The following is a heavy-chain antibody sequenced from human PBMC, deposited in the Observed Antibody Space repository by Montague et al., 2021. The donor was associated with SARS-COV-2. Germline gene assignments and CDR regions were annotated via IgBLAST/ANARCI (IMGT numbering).Heavy chain of an antibody. J-gene: IGHJ4*02. Sequence: SETLSLTCSVSSGSIISSGYYWGWIRQPPGKELEWIGNIYYSGTTYYNPSLQSRGTISVDTSKNHLSLRLSSVTAADTAVYFCARGMIRGVTTSFDYWGQGSQVTVPS. CDR1: SGSIISSGYY. D-gene: IGHD3-10*01. V-gene: IGHV4-39*02. CDR2: IYYSGTT. CDR3: ARGMIRGVTTSFDY.